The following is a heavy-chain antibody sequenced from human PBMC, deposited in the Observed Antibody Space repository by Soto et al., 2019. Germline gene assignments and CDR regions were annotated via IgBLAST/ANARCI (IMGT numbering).Heavy chain of an antibody. CDR3: ASGPRIAVGKSFDY. J-gene: IGHJ4*02. D-gene: IGHD6-19*01. V-gene: IGHV3-48*03. Sequence: EVKLVESGGELVQPGGSLRLSCAASGFTFSTFEMNWVRQAPGKGLEWVSSISSASTTIYYADSVKGRFTISRDKAKNPLDLLMNNLRSDDTGIYYGASGPRIAVGKSFDYWGQGTVVTVSS. CDR1: GFTFSTFE. CDR2: ISSASTTI.